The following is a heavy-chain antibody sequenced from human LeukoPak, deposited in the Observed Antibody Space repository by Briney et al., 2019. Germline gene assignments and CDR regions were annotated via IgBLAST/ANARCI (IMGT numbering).Heavy chain of an antibody. D-gene: IGHD2-15*01. Sequence: GESLNISCQGSEYGFATYWIGWVRQMPGQGLEWMGIIFPGDSDTRYSPSFQGQVTISADKSISTAYLQWSSLKASDTAIYYCASEYCSGGNCYFDYWGQGTLVTVSS. CDR2: IFPGDSDT. V-gene: IGHV5-51*01. J-gene: IGHJ4*02. CDR3: ASEYCSGGNCYFDY. CDR1: EYGFATYW.